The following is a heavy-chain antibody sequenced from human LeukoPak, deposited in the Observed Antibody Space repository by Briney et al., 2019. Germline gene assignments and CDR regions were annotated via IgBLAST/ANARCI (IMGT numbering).Heavy chain of an antibody. Sequence: SETLSLTCTVSGASVTIGYWGWIRQPPGKGLEWIGHVSNSGRTNYNPSLKSRVTISLDTSRNQFSLKLTSVTAADTAIYYCARHYDSDNSGDPDWFDPWGQGSLVTVSS. V-gene: IGHV4-59*08. J-gene: IGHJ5*02. CDR1: GASVTIGY. CDR2: VSNSGRT. CDR3: ARHYDSDNSGDPDWFDP. D-gene: IGHD3-22*01.